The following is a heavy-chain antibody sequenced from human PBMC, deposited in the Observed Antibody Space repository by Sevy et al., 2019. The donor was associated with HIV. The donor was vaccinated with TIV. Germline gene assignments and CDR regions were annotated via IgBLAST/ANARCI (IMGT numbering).Heavy chain of an antibody. CDR1: GGSISSSSYY. D-gene: IGHD6-19*01. CDR3: ATPLPSGWYEGTGGYFDL. V-gene: IGHV4-39*01. Sequence: SETLSLTCTISGGSISSSSYYWGWIRQPPGKGLEWMGSLDSTGATSYNPSLESRVTVSADTSRNRFYLKLDSVSAADMAVYYCATPLPSGWYEGTGGYFDLWGRGTLVSVSS. J-gene: IGHJ2*01. CDR2: LDSTGAT.